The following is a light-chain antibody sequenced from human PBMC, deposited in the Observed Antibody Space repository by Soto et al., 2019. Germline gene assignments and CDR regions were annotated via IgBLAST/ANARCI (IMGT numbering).Light chain of an antibody. J-gene: IGKJ1*01. CDR3: MQALQTRT. CDR2: LGS. Sequence: DLVMTQSPLSLPVTPGEPASISCRSSQSLLHSNGYNYLDWYLQKPGQSPQLLIYLGSNRASGVPDRFSGSGSGTDFTLKISRVEAEDVGVYYCMQALQTRTLGQGTKVEIK. CDR1: QSLLHSNGYNY. V-gene: IGKV2-28*01.